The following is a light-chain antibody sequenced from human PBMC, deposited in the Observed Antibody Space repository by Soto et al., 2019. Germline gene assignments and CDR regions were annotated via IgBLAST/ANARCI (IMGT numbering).Light chain of an antibody. Sequence: EIVLTQSPGTLSLSPGERATLSCRTSQSVSSSYLAWYQQKPGQAPRLVIYGASSRATGIPDRFSGGGSGTDFTLPISRLEPEDFAVFYCQHFGTSLWTFGQGTKVEIK. CDR2: GAS. V-gene: IGKV3-20*01. CDR1: QSVSSSY. CDR3: QHFGTSLWT. J-gene: IGKJ1*01.